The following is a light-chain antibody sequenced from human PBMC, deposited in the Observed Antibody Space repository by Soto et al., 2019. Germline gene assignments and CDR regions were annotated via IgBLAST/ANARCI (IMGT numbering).Light chain of an antibody. CDR2: GAS. Sequence: EILLTQCPGTLSLSPGEGATLSCRASQSVSSSFLAWYQQKPGQAPRLLIYGASSRTTGIPDRFSGSGSGTDFTLTISRLEPEDFAVYYCQQYGSSPSTFGGGTKVDIK. CDR3: QQYGSSPST. V-gene: IGKV3-20*01. J-gene: IGKJ4*01. CDR1: QSVSSSF.